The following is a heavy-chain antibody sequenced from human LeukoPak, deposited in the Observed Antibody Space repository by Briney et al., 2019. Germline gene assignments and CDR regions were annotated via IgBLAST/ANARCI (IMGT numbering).Heavy chain of an antibody. CDR3: ARDDGRSGDAFDI. D-gene: IGHD1-26*01. V-gene: IGHV4-61*08. CDR2: IYYSGST. J-gene: IGHJ3*02. Sequence: PSQTLSLTCTVSGGSISCGDYYWSWIRQPPGKGLEWIGYIYYSGSTNYNPSLKSRVTISVDTSKNQFSLKLSSVTAADTAVYYCARDDGRSGDAFDIWGQGTMVTVSS. CDR1: GGSISCGDYY.